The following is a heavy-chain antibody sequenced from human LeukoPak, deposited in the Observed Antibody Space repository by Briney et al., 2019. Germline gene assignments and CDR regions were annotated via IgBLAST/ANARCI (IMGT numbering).Heavy chain of an antibody. CDR3: ARDIAMAANWFDP. Sequence: GGSLRLSCAASGFTFSRYWMHWVRQAPGKGLEWVSYISGSGSAIQYADSVKGRFTISRDNAKNSLYLQMNSLRAEDTAVYYCARDIAMAANWFDPWGQGTLVTVSS. D-gene: IGHD6-19*01. CDR2: ISGSGSAI. V-gene: IGHV3-48*03. J-gene: IGHJ5*02. CDR1: GFTFSRYW.